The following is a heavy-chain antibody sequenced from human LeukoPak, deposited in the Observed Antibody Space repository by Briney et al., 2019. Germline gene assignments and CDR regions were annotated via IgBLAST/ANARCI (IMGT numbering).Heavy chain of an antibody. CDR2: IQYSGST. V-gene: IGHV4-59*12. D-gene: IGHD4-17*01. J-gene: IGHJ6*03. Sequence: PSETLSLTCTVSGGSISSYYWSWIRQPPGKGLEWIGYIQYSGSTNYNPSLKSRVTISVDTSKNQFSLKLSSVTAADTAVYYCAGVGYGDYSYYYYYYMDVWGKGTTVTVSS. CDR3: AGVGYGDYSYYYYYYMDV. CDR1: GGSISSYY.